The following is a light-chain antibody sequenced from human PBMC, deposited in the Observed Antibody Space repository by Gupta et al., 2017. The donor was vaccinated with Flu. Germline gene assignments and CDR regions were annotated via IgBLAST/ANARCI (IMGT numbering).Light chain of an antibody. CDR1: SSDVGSYNL. V-gene: IGLV2-23*02. Sequence: QSALPQPASVSGSPGQSITISCTGSSSDVGSYNLVSWYQQFPGKAPKFMIYEVTKRPSGVSNRFSGSKSGKTASLTISGLQAEDEADYYCCSYAGSSTWVFGGGTKLTVL. CDR2: EVT. CDR3: CSYAGSSTWV. J-gene: IGLJ3*02.